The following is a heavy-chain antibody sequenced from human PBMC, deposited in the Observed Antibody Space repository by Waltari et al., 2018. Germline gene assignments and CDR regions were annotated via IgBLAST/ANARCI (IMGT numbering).Heavy chain of an antibody. CDR3: ARGRRVVIAISEYYFDY. J-gene: IGHJ4*02. CDR2: INHSGST. V-gene: IGHV4-34*01. D-gene: IGHD2-21*01. Sequence: QVQLQQWGAGLLKPSETLSLTCAVYAGSFSGYYWRCIPQPPGKGLEWIGEINHSGSTNYNPSLKSRVTISVDTSKNQFSLKLSSVTAADTAVYYCARGRRVVIAISEYYFDYWGQGTLVTVSS. CDR1: AGSFSGYY.